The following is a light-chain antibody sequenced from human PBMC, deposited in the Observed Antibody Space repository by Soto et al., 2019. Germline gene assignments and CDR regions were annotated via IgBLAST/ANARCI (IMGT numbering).Light chain of an antibody. Sequence: DIVMTQSPDSLAVSLGERATINCKSSQSVLYSSNNKNYLAWYQQKPGQPPKLLIYWASTRESGVPDRFSGSGSGTDFTLTISSLRAEDVEVYSCQQYYSTPSTFGQGTKLEIK. V-gene: IGKV4-1*01. CDR2: WAS. J-gene: IGKJ2*01. CDR3: QQYYSTPST. CDR1: QSVLYSSNNKNY.